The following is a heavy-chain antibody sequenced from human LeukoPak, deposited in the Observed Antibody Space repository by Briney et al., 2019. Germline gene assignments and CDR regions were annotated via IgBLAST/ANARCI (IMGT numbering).Heavy chain of an antibody. CDR3: VKGEVRGYKKRGVDY. D-gene: IGHD5-18*01. CDR2: INHNGNVN. Sequence: GGSLRLSCAASGFTFSSYWMNWARQAPGKGLEWVASINHNGNVNYYVDSVKGRFAISRDNSKNTLYLQMSSLRPEDTAAYYCVKGEVRGYKKRGVDYWGQGTLVTVSS. CDR1: GFTFSSYW. J-gene: IGHJ4*02. V-gene: IGHV3-7*01.